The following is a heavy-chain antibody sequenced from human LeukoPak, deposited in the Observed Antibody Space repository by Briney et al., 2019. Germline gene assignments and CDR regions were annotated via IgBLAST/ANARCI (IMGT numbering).Heavy chain of an antibody. CDR3: ARGHRSVYYYDSSGHPRDAFDI. V-gene: IGHV3-74*01. D-gene: IGHD3-22*01. CDR1: GFTFSSYW. J-gene: IGHJ3*02. Sequence: GGSLRLSRAASGFTFSSYWMHWVRQAPGKGLVWVSRINSDGSSTSYADSVKGRFTISRDNAKNTLYLQMNSLRAEDTAVYYCARGHRSVYYYDSSGHPRDAFDIWGQGTMVTVSS. CDR2: INSDGSST.